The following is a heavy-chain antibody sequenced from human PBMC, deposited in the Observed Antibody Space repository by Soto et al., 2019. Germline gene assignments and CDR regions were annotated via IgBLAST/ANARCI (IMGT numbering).Heavy chain of an antibody. CDR3: ARADRTLVTSYGLDV. D-gene: IGHD2-21*02. CDR1: GGSFSGFY. CDR2: INHSGTI. V-gene: IGHV4-34*01. Sequence: LSLTCAVSGGSFSGFYWTWIRQPPGEGLEWIGEINHSGTINFNPSLRSRLTISLDSSKKHFSLKLTSLTAADAAVYYCARADRTLVTSYGLDVWGQGTTGTVS. J-gene: IGHJ6*02.